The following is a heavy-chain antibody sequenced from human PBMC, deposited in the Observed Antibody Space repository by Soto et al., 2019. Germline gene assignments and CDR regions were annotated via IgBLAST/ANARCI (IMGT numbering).Heavy chain of an antibody. Sequence: QVQLVQSGAEVQKPGSSVKVSCKASGGSFSSHAMYLVRQPPGQGLEWMGSIIPILAITNYAQKFQVRVRFTADKSTTTPSMEPSSLKFEQTAVYYCAREGLDYSNALDYWCQGTLVSVSS. D-gene: IGHD4-4*01. CDR3: AREGLDYSNALDY. CDR1: GGSFSSHA. J-gene: IGHJ4*02. CDR2: IIPILAIT. V-gene: IGHV1-69*04.